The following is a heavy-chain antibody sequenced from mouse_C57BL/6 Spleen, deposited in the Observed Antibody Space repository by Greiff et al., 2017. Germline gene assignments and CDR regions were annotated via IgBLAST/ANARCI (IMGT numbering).Heavy chain of an antibody. Sequence: VQLKESGPGLVKPSQSLSLTCSVTGYSITSGYYWNWIRQFPGNKLEWMGYISYDGSNNYNPSLKNRISITRDTSKNQFFLKLNSVTTEDTATYYCASPLGAMDYWGQGTSVTVSS. J-gene: IGHJ4*01. CDR2: ISYDGSN. D-gene: IGHD3-1*01. CDR3: ASPLGAMDY. CDR1: GYSITSGYY. V-gene: IGHV3-6*01.